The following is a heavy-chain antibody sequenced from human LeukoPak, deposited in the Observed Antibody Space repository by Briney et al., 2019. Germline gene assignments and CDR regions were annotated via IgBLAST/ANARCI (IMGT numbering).Heavy chain of an antibody. CDR2: IKPSGGSA. CDR1: GYTFTSYY. Sequence: GASVKVSCKASGYTFTSYYMHWVRQAPGQGLEWMGIIKPSGGSASYAQKFQGRVTMTRDTSTSTVYMELSSLRSEDTAVYYCAREGGSGSYSYHFDFWGQGAPLTVSS. CDR3: AREGGSGSYSYHFDF. J-gene: IGHJ4*02. V-gene: IGHV1-46*01. D-gene: IGHD1-26*01.